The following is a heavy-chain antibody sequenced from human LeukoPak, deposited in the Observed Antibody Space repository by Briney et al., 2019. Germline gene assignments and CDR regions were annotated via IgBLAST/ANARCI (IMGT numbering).Heavy chain of an antibody. Sequence: GGSLRLSCAASGFTFNNYAMTWVRQAPGKGLEWVSAISGSGGSTYYADSVKGRFTISRDNAKNSLYLQMNSLRAEDTAVYYCARAPFLLGYCSSTSCPSYYFDYWGQGTLVTVSS. V-gene: IGHV3-23*01. CDR2: ISGSGGST. D-gene: IGHD2-2*01. J-gene: IGHJ4*02. CDR1: GFTFNNYA. CDR3: ARAPFLLGYCSSTSCPSYYFDY.